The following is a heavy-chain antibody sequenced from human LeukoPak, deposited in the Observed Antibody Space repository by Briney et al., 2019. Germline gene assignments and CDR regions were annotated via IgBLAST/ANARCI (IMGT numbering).Heavy chain of an antibody. CDR1: GYTFTSYA. CDR3: ARVQRGYTYGNVDY. D-gene: IGHD5-18*01. CDR2: INAGNGNT. J-gene: IGHJ4*02. V-gene: IGHV1-3*01. Sequence: GASVKVSCKASGYTFTSYAMHWVRQAPGQRLEWMGWINAGNGNTKYSQEFQGRVTITRDTSASAVYMDLRSLRSDDTAVYYCARVQRGYTYGNVDYWGQGTLVTVSS.